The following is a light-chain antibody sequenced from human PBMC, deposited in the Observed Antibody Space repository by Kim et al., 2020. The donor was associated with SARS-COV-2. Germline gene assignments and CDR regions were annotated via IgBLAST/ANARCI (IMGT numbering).Light chain of an antibody. CDR1: SSNIGTNY. CDR3: AAWDDSLSGWV. V-gene: IGLV1-47*01. Sequence: GQRVTISFSGGSSNIGTNYLYWYQQLPATAPKLLIYRNTQRPSGVPDRFSGSKSGTSASLAISGLRSEDEGDYYCAAWDDSLSGWVFGGGTQLTVL. J-gene: IGLJ3*02. CDR2: RNT.